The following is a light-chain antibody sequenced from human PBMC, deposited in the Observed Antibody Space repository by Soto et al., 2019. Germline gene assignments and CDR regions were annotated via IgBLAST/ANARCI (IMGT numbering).Light chain of an antibody. CDR3: QQYENYWT. Sequence: IQMTNAPSTLSASVGDRVTITCRASQSISSWLAWYQQKPGKAPKLRIYDADSLESGVPSRFSGSGSGTEFTITISKLQTDDFATYYCQQYENYWTFGPGTKVDI. CDR1: QSISSW. CDR2: DAD. J-gene: IGKJ1*01. V-gene: IGKV1-5*01.